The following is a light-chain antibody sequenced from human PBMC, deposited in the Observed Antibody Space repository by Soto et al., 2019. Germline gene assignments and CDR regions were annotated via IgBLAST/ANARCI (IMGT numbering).Light chain of an antibody. CDR1: SGHSSYA. J-gene: IGLJ3*02. Sequence: QLVLTQSPSASASLGASVKLTCTLSSGHSSYAIAWHQQQPEKGPRYLMKLNSDGSHSKGDGIPDRFSGSSSGAERYLTIASLQSEDEADYYCQTWGTGIHWVFGGGTKGTVL. CDR2: LNSDGSH. CDR3: QTWGTGIHWV. V-gene: IGLV4-69*01.